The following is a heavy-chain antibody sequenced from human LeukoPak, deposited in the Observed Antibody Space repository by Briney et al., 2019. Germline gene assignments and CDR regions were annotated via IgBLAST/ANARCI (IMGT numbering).Heavy chain of an antibody. V-gene: IGHV4-59*01. CDR1: GGPISSYY. Sequence: SETLSLTCTVSGGPISSYYWSWIRQPPGKGLEWIGYIYYTGSTICNPSLKSRVTISVDTSKNQFSLKLSSVTAADTAVYYCARGVNWFDPWGQGTLVTVSS. CDR2: IYYTGST. J-gene: IGHJ5*02. CDR3: ARGVNWFDP.